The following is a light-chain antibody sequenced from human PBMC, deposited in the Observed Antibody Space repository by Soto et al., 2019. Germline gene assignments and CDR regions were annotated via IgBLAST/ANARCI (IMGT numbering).Light chain of an antibody. CDR2: EVS. CDR1: SGDVGVYKF. J-gene: IGLJ1*01. V-gene: IGLV2-14*01. Sequence: QSSLTQPASVSGSPGQSITISCTGTSGDVGVYKFVSWYQQHPGKAPKLIIYEVSNRPSGFSSRFSGSMSGNTASLTISGLQAEDEADYYCGSYTGXIYVFGTGTKVXV. CDR3: GSYTGXIYV.